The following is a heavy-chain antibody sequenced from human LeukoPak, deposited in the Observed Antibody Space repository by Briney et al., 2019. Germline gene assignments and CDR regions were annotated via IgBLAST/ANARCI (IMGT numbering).Heavy chain of an antibody. CDR2: INPSGGST. CDR3: ARTYYYDSNGLESAPPFDY. J-gene: IGHJ4*02. Sequence: GASVKVSCKASGYTFTSYYMHWVRQAPGQGLEWMGIINPSGGSTSYAQKFQGRVTMTRDTSTSTVYMELSSLRSEDTAVYYCARTYYYDSNGLESAPPFDYWGQGTLVTVSS. CDR1: GYTFTSYY. D-gene: IGHD3-22*01. V-gene: IGHV1-46*01.